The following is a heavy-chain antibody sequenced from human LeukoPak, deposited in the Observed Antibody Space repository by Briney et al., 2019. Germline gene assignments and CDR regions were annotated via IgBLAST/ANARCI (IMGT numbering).Heavy chain of an antibody. CDR3: ASGQTGRFDP. CDR2: IYYSGST. CDR1: GGSISSSSYY. J-gene: IGHJ5*02. Sequence: SETLSLTCTVSGGSISSSSYYWGWIRQPPGKGLEWIGSIYYSGSTYYNPSLKSRVTISVDTSKNQFSLQLNSVTPEDTVVYYCASGQTGRFDPWGQGTLVTVSS. V-gene: IGHV4-39*01.